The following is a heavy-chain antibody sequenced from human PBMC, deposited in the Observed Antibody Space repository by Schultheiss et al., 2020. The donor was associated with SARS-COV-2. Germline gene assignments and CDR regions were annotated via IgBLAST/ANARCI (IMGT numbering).Heavy chain of an antibody. D-gene: IGHD6-19*01. V-gene: IGHV4-61*02. CDR2: IYTSGST. J-gene: IGHJ5*02. CDR1: GGSISSSSYY. CDR3: ARFGSGWYDNWFDP. Sequence: SETLSLTCTVSGGSISSSSYYWSWIRQPAGKGLEWIGRIYTSGSTNYNPSLKSRVTISVDTSKNQFSLKLSSVTAADTAVYYCARFGSGWYDNWFDPWGQGTLVTVSS.